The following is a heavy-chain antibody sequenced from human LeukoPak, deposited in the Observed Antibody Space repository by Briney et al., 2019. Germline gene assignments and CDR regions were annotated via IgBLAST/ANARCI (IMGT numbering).Heavy chain of an antibody. Sequence: ASVKVSCKASGYTFTGYYMHWVRQAPGQGHEWMGWINPNSGGTNYAQKFQGRVTMTRDTSISTAYMELSRLRSDDTAVYYCARDPITMVRGVIRNWFDPWGQGTLVTVSS. CDR2: INPNSGGT. CDR1: GYTFTGYY. CDR3: ARDPITMVRGVIRNWFDP. V-gene: IGHV1-2*02. J-gene: IGHJ5*02. D-gene: IGHD3-10*01.